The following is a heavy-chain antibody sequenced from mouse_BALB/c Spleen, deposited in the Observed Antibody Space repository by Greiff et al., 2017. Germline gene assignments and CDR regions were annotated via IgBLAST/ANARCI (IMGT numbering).Heavy chain of an antibody. J-gene: IGHJ4*01. D-gene: IGHD1-1*01. CDR1: GYSITSDYA. V-gene: IGHV3-2*02. CDR2: ISYSGST. Sequence: DVQLQESGPGLVKPSQSLSLTCTVTGYSITSDYAWNWIRQFPGNKLEWMGYISYSGSTSYNPSLKSRISITRDTSKNQFFLQLNSVTTEDTATYYCARAGSSYSGAMDYWGQGTSVTVSS. CDR3: ARAGSSYSGAMDY.